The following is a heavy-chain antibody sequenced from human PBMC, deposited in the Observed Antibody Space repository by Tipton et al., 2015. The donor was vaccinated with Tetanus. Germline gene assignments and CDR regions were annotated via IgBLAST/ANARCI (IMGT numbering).Heavy chain of an antibody. CDR3: ARFGSTTGTTHREFDY. Sequence: SLRLSCAASGFTFSSYWMHWVRQAPGKGLVWVSRINSDGSSTSYADSVKGRFTISRDNAKNTLYLQMNSLRAEDTAVYYCARFGSTTGTTHREFDYWGQGTLVTVSS. CDR2: INSDGSST. CDR1: GFTFSSYW. J-gene: IGHJ4*02. D-gene: IGHD1-1*01. V-gene: IGHV3-74*01.